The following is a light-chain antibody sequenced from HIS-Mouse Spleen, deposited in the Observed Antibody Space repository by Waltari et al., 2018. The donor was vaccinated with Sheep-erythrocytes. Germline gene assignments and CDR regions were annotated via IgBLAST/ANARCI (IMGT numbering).Light chain of an antibody. J-gene: IGKJ2*01. CDR3: LQDYNYPYT. V-gene: IGKV1-6*01. Sequence: IKMTQSPSSVSASVGDRVTITCRASQGIRNYLVWYQQKPGKAHKLLIYAAASLQSGVPSRFSGSGSGTDFTLTISSLHPEDFATYYCLQDYNYPYTFGQGTKLEIK. CDR2: AAA. CDR1: QGIRNY.